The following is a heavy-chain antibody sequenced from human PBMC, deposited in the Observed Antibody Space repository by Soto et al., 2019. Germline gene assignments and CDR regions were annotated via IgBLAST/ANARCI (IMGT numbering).Heavy chain of an antibody. V-gene: IGHV4-39*01. CDR1: GGSISSSSYY. Sequence: PSETLSLTCTVSGGSISSSSYYWGWIRQPPGKGLEWIGSIYYSGSTYYNPSLKSRVTISVDTSKNQFSLKLSSVTAAGTAVYYCARNPWYSTPFDYWGQGTLVTVYS. D-gene: IGHD1-20*01. CDR3: ARNPWYSTPFDY. J-gene: IGHJ4*02. CDR2: IYYSGST.